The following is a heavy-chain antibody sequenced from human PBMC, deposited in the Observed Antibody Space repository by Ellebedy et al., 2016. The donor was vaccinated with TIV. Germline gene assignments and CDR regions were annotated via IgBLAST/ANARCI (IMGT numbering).Heavy chain of an antibody. V-gene: IGHV4-39*01. Sequence: SETLSLTXTVSGGSISSSSYYWVWIRQPPGTRLEWIASISYRGSTYYNPSLKSRVTVSVDTSNNQFSLKLSSVTAADTAVYYCAHSFVSSTSWAGGMDVWGQGTTVTVSS. CDR1: GGSISSSSYY. J-gene: IGHJ6*02. CDR3: AHSFVSSTSWAGGMDV. D-gene: IGHD2-2*01. CDR2: ISYRGST.